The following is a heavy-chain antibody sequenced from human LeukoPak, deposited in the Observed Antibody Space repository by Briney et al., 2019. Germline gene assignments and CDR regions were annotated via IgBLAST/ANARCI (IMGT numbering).Heavy chain of an antibody. V-gene: IGHV5-51*01. J-gene: IGHJ3*02. CDR3: ARRDDILTGYYPDAFDI. D-gene: IGHD3-9*01. Sequence: PGGSLKISCKGSGYGFTSYWIGWVRQMPGKGLEWMGIIYPGDSDTRYSPSFQGQVTISADKSISTAYLQWSSLKASDTAMYYCARRDDILTGYYPDAFDIWGQGTMVTVSS. CDR2: IYPGDSDT. CDR1: GYGFTSYW.